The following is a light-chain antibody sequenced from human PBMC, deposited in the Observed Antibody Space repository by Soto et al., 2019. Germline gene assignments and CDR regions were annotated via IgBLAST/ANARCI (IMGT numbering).Light chain of an antibody. J-gene: IGKJ4*01. CDR3: QQVKSYPRT. Sequence: DIQLTQSPVFLSASVGDRVTITCRASQAITNNLAWYQQKPGKPPRLLIYHESTLQSGVPSRFSGSKSGTQFTLTIDSLQPEDFATYYCQQVKSYPRTFGGGTKVEIK. V-gene: IGKV1-9*01. CDR1: QAITNN. CDR2: HES.